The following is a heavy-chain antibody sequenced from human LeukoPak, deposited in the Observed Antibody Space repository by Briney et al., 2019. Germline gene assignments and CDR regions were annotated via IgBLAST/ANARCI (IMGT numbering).Heavy chain of an antibody. CDR3: ASGRYGSGSYGNWFDP. CDR1: GGSISSSSYY. J-gene: IGHJ5*02. V-gene: IGHV4-39*07. CDR2: IYYSGTT. D-gene: IGHD3-10*01. Sequence: SETLSLTCTVSGGSISSSSYYWGWIRQPPGKGLEWIGSIYYSGTTYYNPSLKSRGTISVDTSKNQFSLKLSSVTAADTAVYYCASGRYGSGSYGNWFDPWGQGTLVTVSS.